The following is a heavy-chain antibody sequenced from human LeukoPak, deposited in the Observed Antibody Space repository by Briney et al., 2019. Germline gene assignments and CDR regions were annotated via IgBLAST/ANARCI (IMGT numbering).Heavy chain of an antibody. V-gene: IGHV1-2*06. CDR2: INPNSSGT. D-gene: IGHD3-22*01. CDR3: TREDDSSGYRPFDI. J-gene: IGHJ3*02. CDR1: GYTFTGYY. Sequence: GASVKVSCKASGYTFTGYYIHWVRQAPGQGLEWMGRINPNSSGTNYAQKFQGRVTMTRDTSISTAYMDLSSLRSDDTAVYYCTREDDSSGYRPFDIWGQGTMVTVSS.